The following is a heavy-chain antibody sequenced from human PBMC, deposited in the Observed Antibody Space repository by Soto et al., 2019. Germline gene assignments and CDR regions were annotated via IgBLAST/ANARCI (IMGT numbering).Heavy chain of an antibody. CDR3: ARGNYDFWSGYYTAIYYYYYMDV. V-gene: IGHV3-33*01. Sequence: GGSLRLSCAASGFTFSSYGMHWVRQAPGKGLEWVAVIWYDGSNKYYADSVKGRFTISRDNSKNTLYLQMNSLRAEDTAVYYCARGNYDFWSGYYTAIYYYYYMDVWGKGTTVTVSS. J-gene: IGHJ6*03. CDR1: GFTFSSYG. CDR2: IWYDGSNK. D-gene: IGHD3-3*01.